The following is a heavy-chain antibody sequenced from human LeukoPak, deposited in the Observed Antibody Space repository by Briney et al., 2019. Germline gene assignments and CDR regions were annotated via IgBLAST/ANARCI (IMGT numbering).Heavy chain of an antibody. J-gene: IGHJ4*02. CDR3: AREDLLSGYFDY. D-gene: IGHD2/OR15-2a*01. Sequence: GRSLRLSCAASGFTFSSYAIHWVRQAPGKGLEWVAVISYDASNKYYGDSVKGRFTISRDNSKNTLYLQMNSLRAEDTAVYYCAREDLLSGYFDYWGQGTLVTVSS. V-gene: IGHV3-30-3*01. CDR1: GFTFSSYA. CDR2: ISYDASNK.